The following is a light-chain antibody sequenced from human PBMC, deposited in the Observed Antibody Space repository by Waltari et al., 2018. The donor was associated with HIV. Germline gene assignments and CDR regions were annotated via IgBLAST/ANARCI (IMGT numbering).Light chain of an antibody. V-gene: IGKV1-5*03. Sequence: DIQMTQSPSTLSASVGDRVTITCRASQSISTWLAWYQQKSGKAPKVLIYKASSLESGVPSRFSGGGSGTEFTLTISSLQPDDFATYYCQQYNSFPYTFGQGTKLEIK. CDR1: QSISTW. CDR2: KAS. J-gene: IGKJ2*01. CDR3: QQYNSFPYT.